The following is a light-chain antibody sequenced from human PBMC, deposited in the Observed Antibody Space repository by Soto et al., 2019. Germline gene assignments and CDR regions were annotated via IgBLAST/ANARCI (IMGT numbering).Light chain of an antibody. CDR3: HQRKSWPRT. V-gene: IGKV3-11*01. Sequence: IVLTQSPATLSLSPGERATLSCRASQNISSYLIWYQQKPGQAPRLLMYDVSNRATGIPARFSGSGSGTEFTLTISSLEPEDFAVYYCHQRKSWPRTFGQGTKVDIK. CDR1: QNISSY. CDR2: DVS. J-gene: IGKJ1*01.